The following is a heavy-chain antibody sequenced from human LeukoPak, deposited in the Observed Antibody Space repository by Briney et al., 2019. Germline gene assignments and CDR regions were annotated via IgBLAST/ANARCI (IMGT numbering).Heavy chain of an antibody. J-gene: IGHJ4*02. D-gene: IGHD3-9*01. CDR3: ARGRYDILTGYRFDY. CDR2: IKQDGSEK. CDR1: GFTFSTYW. Sequence: GGSLRLSCAASGFTFSTYWVSWVRQAPGKGLEWVANIKQDGSEKYYVDSVKGRFTISRDNAKNSLYLQMNSLRAEDTPVYYCARGRYDILTGYRFDYWGQGTLVTVSS. V-gene: IGHV3-7*01.